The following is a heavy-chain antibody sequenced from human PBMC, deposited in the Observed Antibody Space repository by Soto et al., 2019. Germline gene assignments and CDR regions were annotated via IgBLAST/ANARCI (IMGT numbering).Heavy chain of an antibody. D-gene: IGHD1-1*01. Sequence: AVKVSCKASGGTFSIYAISCVRQAPGQGLEWMGGIIPIFGTANYAQKFQGRVTITADKSTSTAYMELSSLRSEDTAVYYCARREERQDAFDIWGQGTMVTVSS. V-gene: IGHV1-69*06. CDR1: GGTFSIYA. CDR3: ARREERQDAFDI. CDR2: IIPIFGTA. J-gene: IGHJ3*02.